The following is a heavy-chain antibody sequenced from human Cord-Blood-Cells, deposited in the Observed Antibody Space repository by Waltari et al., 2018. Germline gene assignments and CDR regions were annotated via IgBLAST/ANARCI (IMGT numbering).Heavy chain of an antibody. Sequence: QVQLVQSGAEVKKPGASVKVSCKASGYTFTGYYMHWVRQAPGQGLEWMGWITMTRDTSISTAYMELSRLRSDDTAVYYCARELRGMKDAFDIWGQGTMVTVSS. CDR1: GYTFTGYY. J-gene: IGHJ3*02. CDR3: ARELRGMKDAFDI. D-gene: IGHD3-16*01. V-gene: IGHV1-2*02.